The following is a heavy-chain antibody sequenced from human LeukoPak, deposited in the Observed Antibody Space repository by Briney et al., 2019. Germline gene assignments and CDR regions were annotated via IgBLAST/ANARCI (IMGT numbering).Heavy chain of an antibody. D-gene: IGHD3-3*01. J-gene: IGHJ4*02. CDR1: GFTFSNFA. V-gene: IGHV3-7*01. Sequence: GGSLRLSCAASGFTFSNFAMSWVRQAPGKGLEWVANIKQDGSEKYYVDSVKGRFTISRDNAKNSLYLQMNSLRAEDTAVYYCARDQDYDFWSGYYPVDYWGQGTLVTVSS. CDR2: IKQDGSEK. CDR3: ARDQDYDFWSGYYPVDY.